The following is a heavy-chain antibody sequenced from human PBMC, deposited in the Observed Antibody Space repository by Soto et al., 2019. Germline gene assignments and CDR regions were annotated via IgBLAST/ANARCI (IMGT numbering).Heavy chain of an antibody. J-gene: IGHJ6*02. D-gene: IGHD3-16*01. CDR1: GFTFSSYE. CDR3: ARIVGGYDGYYYGMDV. Sequence: PGGSLRLSCAASGFTFSSYEMNWVRQAPGKGLEWVSYISSSGSTIYYADSVKGRFTISRDNAKNSLYLQMNSLRAEDTAVYYCARIVGGYDGYYYGMDVWGQGTTVTVSS. CDR2: ISSSGSTI. V-gene: IGHV3-48*03.